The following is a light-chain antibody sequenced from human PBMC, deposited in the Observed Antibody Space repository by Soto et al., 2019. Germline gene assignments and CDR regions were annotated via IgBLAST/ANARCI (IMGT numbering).Light chain of an antibody. CDR1: QSVSTY. CDR3: QPRLNWPRT. V-gene: IGKV3-11*01. Sequence: EIVLTQSPASLSLSPGERATLSCRASQSVSTYLAWYQQKPGQAPRLLISDVSNRATGIPARFSGSGSGTNFTLTISTLEPEDFAVYYCQPRLNWPRTFGKGTKVDIK. J-gene: IGKJ1*01. CDR2: DVS.